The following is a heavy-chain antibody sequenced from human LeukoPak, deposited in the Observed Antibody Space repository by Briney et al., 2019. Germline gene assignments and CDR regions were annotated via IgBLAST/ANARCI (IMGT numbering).Heavy chain of an antibody. V-gene: IGHV3-30*03. D-gene: IGHD4-23*01. CDR1: GFTFSRFG. CDR3: ATALRPGGGNSFLLDY. J-gene: IGHJ4*02. Sequence: GGSLRLSCAASGFTFSRFGMHWVRQAPGKGLEWVAVISYDGSTKYYADSVKGRFTISRDNSKNTLYLQMNSLTVHDTAVYYCATALRPGGGNSFLLDYWGQGILVTVSS. CDR2: ISYDGSTK.